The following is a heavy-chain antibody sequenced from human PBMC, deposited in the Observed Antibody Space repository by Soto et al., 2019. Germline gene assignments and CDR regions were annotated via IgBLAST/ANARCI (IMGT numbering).Heavy chain of an antibody. CDR1: GGSISSYY. V-gene: IGHV4-59*01. Sequence: SETLSLTCTVSGGSISSYYWSWIRQPPGKGLEWIGYIYYSGSTNYNPSLKSRVTMTRDTSISTAYMELSRLRSDDTAVYYCARAIYPGYSYGTLDYWGQGTLVTVCS. D-gene: IGHD5-18*01. J-gene: IGHJ4*02. CDR2: IYYSGST. CDR3: ARAIYPGYSYGTLDY.